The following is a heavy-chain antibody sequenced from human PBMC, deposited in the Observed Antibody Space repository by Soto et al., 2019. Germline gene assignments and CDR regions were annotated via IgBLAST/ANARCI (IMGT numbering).Heavy chain of an antibody. V-gene: IGHV4-38-2*01. Sequence: SQTQPLTCAASGFYIRSGNDRRCIRKPPGKGLEWIGSIFHGGNTYYNPSLKSRVTISVDMSKNQFSLKLNSVTAADTAVYYCARGGWYGAFDVWGQGTVVVVSS. J-gene: IGHJ3*01. CDR1: GFYIRSGND. D-gene: IGHD2-15*01. CDR3: ARGGWYGAFDV. CDR2: IFHGGNT.